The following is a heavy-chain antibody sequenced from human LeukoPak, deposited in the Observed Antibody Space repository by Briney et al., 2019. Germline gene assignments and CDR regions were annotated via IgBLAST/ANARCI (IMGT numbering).Heavy chain of an antibody. CDR1: GYTFTAYY. CDR2: IDPNGGGT. Sequence: ASVKVSCKASGYTFTAYYMHWVRQAPGQGLEWMGWIDPNGGGTNYAQQFQGRVTMTRDTSISTAYMELSSLTSDDTAVYYCARPLSPYQFYFHTWGQGTLLTVSS. D-gene: IGHD3-16*02. J-gene: IGHJ4*02. V-gene: IGHV1-2*02. CDR3: ARPLSPYQFYFHT.